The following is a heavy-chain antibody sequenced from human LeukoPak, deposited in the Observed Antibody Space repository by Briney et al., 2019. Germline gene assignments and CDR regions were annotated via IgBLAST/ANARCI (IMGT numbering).Heavy chain of an antibody. CDR3: ARGDGYCSGGSCCSFAPLDY. D-gene: IGHD2-15*01. CDR1: GGTFSSYA. Sequence: SVKVSCKASGGTFSSYAISWVRQAPGQGLEWMGRIIPIFGTANYAQKFQGRVTITTDESTSTAYMELSSLRSEDTAVYYCARGDGYCSGGSCCSFAPLDYWGQGTLVTVSS. CDR2: IIPIFGTA. V-gene: IGHV1-69*05. J-gene: IGHJ4*02.